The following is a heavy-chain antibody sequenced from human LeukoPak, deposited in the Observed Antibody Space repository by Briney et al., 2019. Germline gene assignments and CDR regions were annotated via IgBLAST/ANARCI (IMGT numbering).Heavy chain of an antibody. D-gene: IGHD4-11*01. V-gene: IGHV4-61*08. Sequence: SETLSLTCTVSGSSVSSNAYYWSWIRQPPGKGLEWIGYIYYNGNTNYNVSLKSRVSMSLDTSNNQFSLRLTSVTAADAAMYYCARDNYSDYGVYDYWGQGTLVTVSS. J-gene: IGHJ4*02. CDR3: ARDNYSDYGVYDY. CDR1: GSSVSSNAYY. CDR2: IYYNGNT.